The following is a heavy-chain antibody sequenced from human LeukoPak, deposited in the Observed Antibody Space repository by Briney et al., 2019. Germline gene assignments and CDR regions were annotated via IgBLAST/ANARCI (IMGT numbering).Heavy chain of an antibody. V-gene: IGHV4-38-2*02. J-gene: IGHJ4*02. CDR3: ARDSALAQAVMFDY. CDR2: IDHSGST. CDR1: GYSISSGYY. D-gene: IGHD6-19*01. Sequence: SETLSLTCSVSGYSISSGYYWGWIRQPPGKGLEWIGSIDHSGSTYYNPSLKSRVTISVVTSKNQISLKLRSVTAADTAVYYCARDSALAQAVMFDYWGQGTLVTVSS.